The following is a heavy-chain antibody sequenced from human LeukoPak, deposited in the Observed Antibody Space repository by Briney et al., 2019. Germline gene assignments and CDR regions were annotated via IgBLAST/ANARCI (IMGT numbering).Heavy chain of an antibody. CDR3: ARRGTYSSSWLTTFDI. CDR2: IKQDGSEK. J-gene: IGHJ3*02. V-gene: IGHV3-7*05. Sequence: GSPGLSCATSGFTFSNYWLSWVRQAPGKGLEWVANIKQDGSEKYYVDSVKGRFTTSRDNAKNSLHLQMNSLRAEDTAVYYCARRGTYSSSWLTTFDIWGQGTMVTVSS. CDR1: GFTFSNYW. D-gene: IGHD6-13*01.